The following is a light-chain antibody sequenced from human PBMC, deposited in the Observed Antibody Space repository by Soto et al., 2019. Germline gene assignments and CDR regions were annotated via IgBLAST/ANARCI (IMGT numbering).Light chain of an antibody. J-gene: IGKJ1*01. V-gene: IGKV3-11*01. CDR1: QSISTS. CDR3: QQRSSWPPA. Sequence: DIVLTQSPATLSLSPGERATLSCRASQSISTSLAWYQQKPGQAPRLLINDAFNRSTGIPARCSGNGSGTDFTLTISSLDPEDFAVYYCQQRSSWPPAFGQGTKVEI. CDR2: DAF.